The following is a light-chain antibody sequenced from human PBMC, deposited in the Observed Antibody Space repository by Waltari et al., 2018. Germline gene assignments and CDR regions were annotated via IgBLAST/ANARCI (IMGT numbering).Light chain of an antibody. V-gene: IGKV3-11*01. Sequence: EIVLTQSPATLSLSPGERATLSCRASQSIGSYLAWYQQKPGLAPSLLIYDASNRAAGIPARFSGSGSGTDFTLTISSLEPEDFAVYYCQHRSNWPPSFCQGTKVEIE. J-gene: IGKJ2*01. CDR1: QSIGSY. CDR3: QHRSNWPPS. CDR2: DAS.